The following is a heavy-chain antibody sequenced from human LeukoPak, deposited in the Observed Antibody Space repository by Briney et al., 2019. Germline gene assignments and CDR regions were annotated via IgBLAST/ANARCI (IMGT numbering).Heavy chain of an antibody. CDR1: GFTFSSYA. CDR3: AKVQSFGRRVGGLVDY. J-gene: IGHJ4*02. Sequence: GGSLRLSFAASGFTFSSYAMSWVRQAPGKGLEGVAAISSSGGSTYYADSVKGRFTISRDNSKNTLYLQMNSLRAEDTAVYYCAKVQSFGRRVGGLVDYWGQGTLVTVSS. CDR2: ISSSGGST. V-gene: IGHV3-23*01. D-gene: IGHD3-10*01.